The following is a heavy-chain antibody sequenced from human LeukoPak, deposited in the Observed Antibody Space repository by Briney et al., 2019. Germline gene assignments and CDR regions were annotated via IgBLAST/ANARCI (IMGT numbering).Heavy chain of an antibody. V-gene: IGHV3-74*01. J-gene: IGHJ4*02. CDR1: GFTFSSYW. CDR3: VKDPTGAYGDRRSFDY. Sequence: PGGSLRLSCAASGFTFSSYWMHWVRQAPGKGLVWVSRINSDGSSTSYADSVKGRFAISRDNSKNTLYLQMSSLRAEDTAVYNCVKDPTGAYGDRRSFDYWGQGTLVTVSS. D-gene: IGHD4-17*01. CDR2: INSDGSST.